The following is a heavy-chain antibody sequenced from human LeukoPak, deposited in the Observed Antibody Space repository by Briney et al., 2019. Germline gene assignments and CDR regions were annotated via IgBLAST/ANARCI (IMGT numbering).Heavy chain of an antibody. V-gene: IGHV3-21*01. CDR2: ISSSSSYI. D-gene: IGHD1-26*01. J-gene: IGHJ6*03. CDR1: GFTFSSYS. Sequence: GGSLRLSCAASGFTFSSYSMNWVRQAPGKGLEWVSSISSSSSYIYYADSVKGRFTISRDNAKNSLFLQMNSLRAEDTAVYHCARGLSVGPTIFYMDVWGKGTTVTVSS. CDR3: ARGLSVGPTIFYMDV.